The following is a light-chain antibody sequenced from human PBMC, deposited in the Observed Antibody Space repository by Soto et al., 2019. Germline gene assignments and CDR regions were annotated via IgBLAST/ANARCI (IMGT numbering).Light chain of an antibody. CDR2: GAS. V-gene: IGKV3-20*01. CDR1: QSVSSNY. CDR3: QHYGSSPWT. J-gene: IGKJ1*01. Sequence: EVVLTQSPGTLSLSPGERATLSCRASQSVSSNYLAWCQQKPGQAPRLLIYGASSRATGIPDMFSGSGSGTDFTLTISRLEPEDFAVYYCQHYGSSPWTVGQGTNVEVK.